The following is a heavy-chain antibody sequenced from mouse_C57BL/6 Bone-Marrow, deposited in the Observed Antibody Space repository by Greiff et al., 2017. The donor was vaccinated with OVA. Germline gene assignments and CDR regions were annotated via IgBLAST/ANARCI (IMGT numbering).Heavy chain of an antibody. CDR1: GFTFSSYG. D-gene: IGHD1-1*01. V-gene: IGHV5-6*01. CDR3: ARQGQDYYGSSPWFAY. CDR2: ISSGGSYT. Sequence: EVQRVESGGDLVKPGGSLKLSCAASGFTFSSYGMSWVRQTPDKRLEWVATISSGGSYTYYPDSVKGRFTISRDNAKNTLYLQMSSLKSEDTAMYYCARQGQDYYGSSPWFAYWGQGTLVTVSA. J-gene: IGHJ3*01.